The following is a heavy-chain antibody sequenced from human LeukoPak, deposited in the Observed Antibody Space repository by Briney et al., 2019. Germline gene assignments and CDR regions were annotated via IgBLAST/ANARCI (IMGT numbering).Heavy chain of an antibody. CDR1: GYSFTTYW. D-gene: IGHD4-17*01. CDR2: IYPDDSDT. J-gene: IGHJ4*02. Sequence: GESLKISCKTSGYSFTTYWIAWARQTPGKGLEWMGIIYPDDSDTRYSPSFQGQVTISADKSISTAYLQWSSLNASDSGMYYCARPQYGEQGIFKFWGQGTLVIVSS. CDR3: ARPQYGEQGIFKF. V-gene: IGHV5-51*01.